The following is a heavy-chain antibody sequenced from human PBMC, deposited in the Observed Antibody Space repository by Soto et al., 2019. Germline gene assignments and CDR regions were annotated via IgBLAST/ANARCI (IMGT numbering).Heavy chain of an antibody. CDR2: IIPIFGTA. CDR1: GGTFSSYA. D-gene: IGHD6-6*01. Sequence: SVKVACKASGGTFSSYASSWVRQAPGQGLEWMGGIIPIFGTANYAQKFQGRVTITADESTSTAYMELSSLRSEDTAVYYCARAEYSSSSGHGYYYYGMDVWGQGTTVTVSS. V-gene: IGHV1-69*13. CDR3: ARAEYSSSSGHGYYYYGMDV. J-gene: IGHJ6*02.